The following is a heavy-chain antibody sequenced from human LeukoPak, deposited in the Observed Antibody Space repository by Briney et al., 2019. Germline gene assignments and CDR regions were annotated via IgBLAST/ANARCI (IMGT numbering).Heavy chain of an antibody. Sequence: GGSLRLSCAASGFTFSSYWMHWVRQAPGKGLVWVSRITGDESTTAYADSVKGRFTISRDNAKNTLYLQMNSLRAEDTAVYYCAKCASTSDFWNTPTYYFDYWGQGILVTVAS. CDR2: ITGDESTT. V-gene: IGHV3-74*01. CDR3: AKCASTSDFWNTPTYYFDY. D-gene: IGHD3-3*01. CDR1: GFTFSSYW. J-gene: IGHJ4*02.